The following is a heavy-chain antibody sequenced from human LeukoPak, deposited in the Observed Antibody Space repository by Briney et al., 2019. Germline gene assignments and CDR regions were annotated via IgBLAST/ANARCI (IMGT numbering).Heavy chain of an antibody. CDR1: GYTFTSYG. V-gene: IGHV1-18*01. Sequence: ASVKVSCKASGYTFTSYGIGWVRQAPGQGLEWMGWISAYNGNTNYAQKLQGRVTTTTDTSTSTAYMELRSLRSDDTAVYYCARAGVFMTTVTTRWFDYWGQGTLVTVSS. J-gene: IGHJ4*02. D-gene: IGHD4-11*01. CDR3: ARAGVFMTTVTTRWFDY. CDR2: ISAYNGNT.